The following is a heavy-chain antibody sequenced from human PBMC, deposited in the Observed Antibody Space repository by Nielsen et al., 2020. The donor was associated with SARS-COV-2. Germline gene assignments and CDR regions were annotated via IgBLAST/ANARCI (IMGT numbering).Heavy chain of an antibody. J-gene: IGHJ6*02. CDR3: AKDSPTRGDDYSNPIYYYYGMDV. Sequence: WVRQAPGQGLEWMGWMNPNSGNTGYAQKFQGRVTMTRNTSISTAYMELSSLRSEDTAVYYCAKDSPTRGDDYSNPIYYYYGMDVWGQGTTVTVSS. V-gene: IGHV1-8*01. D-gene: IGHD4-11*01. CDR2: MNPNSGNT.